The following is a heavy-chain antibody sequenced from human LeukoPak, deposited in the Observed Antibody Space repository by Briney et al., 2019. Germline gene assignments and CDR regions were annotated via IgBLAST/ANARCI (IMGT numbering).Heavy chain of an antibody. J-gene: IGHJ4*02. CDR1: GFTFSSYS. CDR2: ISSSTNTI. V-gene: IGHV3-48*04. D-gene: IGHD1-26*01. Sequence: GGSLRLSCAASGFTFSSYSMSWVRQAPGKGLEWVSYISSSTNTIYYADSVKGRFTISRDNAKNSLYLQMNSLRAEDTAVYYCAKRYSGSYYYFDYWGQGTLVTVSS. CDR3: AKRYSGSYYYFDY.